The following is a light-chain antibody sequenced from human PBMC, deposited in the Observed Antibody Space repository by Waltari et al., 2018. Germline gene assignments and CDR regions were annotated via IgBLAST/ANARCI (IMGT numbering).Light chain of an antibody. V-gene: IGLV3-19*01. Sequence: SSELTQDPAVSVAMGQTVRITCQGDSLRSYYASWYQQRPGQAPRLVMYDKNNRPSGDPDRFSGSSSHNTASLTITGAQAEDEASYYCHSRDASGVGGSFGGGTKLTVL. CDR1: SLRSYY. J-gene: IGLJ2*01. CDR2: DKN. CDR3: HSRDASGVGGS.